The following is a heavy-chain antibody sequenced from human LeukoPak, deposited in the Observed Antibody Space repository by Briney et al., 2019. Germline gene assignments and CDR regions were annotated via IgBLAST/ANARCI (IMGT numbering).Heavy chain of an antibody. CDR1: GFSFTTYW. CDR2: IYPGDSNT. CDR3: ARVIWGKQYFDL. J-gene: IGHJ2*01. V-gene: IGHV5-51*01. D-gene: IGHD3-16*02. Sequence: PGESLKISCQGSGFSFTTYWIGWVRQMPGKGLEWMGIIYPGDSNTKYSPSFQGQVTISADKSISTAYLQWSSLKASDTAMYYCARVIWGKQYFDLWGRGTLVTVSS.